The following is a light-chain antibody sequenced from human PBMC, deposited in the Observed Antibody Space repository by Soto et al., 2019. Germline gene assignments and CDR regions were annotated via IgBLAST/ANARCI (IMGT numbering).Light chain of an antibody. CDR2: GAS. CDR1: QSVRTY. CDR3: QQYGSSPTWT. J-gene: IGKJ1*01. Sequence: EIVLTHSPVTLSLSPGERATLSFSASQSVRTYLAWYQQKPGQAPRLLIYGASSRATGIPDRFSGSGSGTDFTLTISRLEPEDFAVYYCQQYGSSPTWTFGQGTKVDIK. V-gene: IGKV3-20*01.